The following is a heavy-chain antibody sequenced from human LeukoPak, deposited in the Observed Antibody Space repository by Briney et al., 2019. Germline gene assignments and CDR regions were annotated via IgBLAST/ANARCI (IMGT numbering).Heavy chain of an antibody. CDR1: GFTFSTYW. V-gene: IGHV3-7*03. CDR2: IKQDGSQK. Sequence: PGGSLRLSCAVSGFTFSTYWMSWVRQAPGKGLEWVANIKQDGSQKYYVHSVKGRFTISRDNAKNSLYLQMNSLRAEDTAVYYCARFGRLGATTVDAFDIWGQGTMVTVSS. J-gene: IGHJ3*02. CDR3: ARFGRLGATTVDAFDI. D-gene: IGHD1-26*01.